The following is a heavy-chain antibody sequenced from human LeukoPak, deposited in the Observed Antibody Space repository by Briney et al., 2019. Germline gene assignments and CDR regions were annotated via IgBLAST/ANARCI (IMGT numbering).Heavy chain of an antibody. J-gene: IGHJ4*02. CDR2: IYYSGST. CDR3: ARGTLYLDY. D-gene: IGHD3/OR15-3a*01. Sequence: SETLSLTCTVSGGSISSYYWSWIRQPPGKGLEWIGYIYYSGSTSYNPSLKTRVTISVDTSKNQFSLELTSVSAADTAVYYCARGTLYLDYWGQGTLVTVSS. V-gene: IGHV4-59*01. CDR1: GGSISSYY.